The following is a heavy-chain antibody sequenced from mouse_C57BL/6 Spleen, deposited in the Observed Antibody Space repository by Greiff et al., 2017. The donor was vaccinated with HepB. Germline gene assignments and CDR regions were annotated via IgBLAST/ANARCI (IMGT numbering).Heavy chain of an antibody. CDR3: ARGGSSYFDY. Sequence: VQLVESGAELARPGASVKLSCKASGYTFTSYGISWVKQRTGQGLEWIGEIYPRSGNTYYNEKFKGKATLTADKSSSTAYMELRSLTSEDSAVYFCARGGSSYFDYWGQGTTLTVSS. CDR1: GYTFTSYG. CDR2: IYPRSGNT. J-gene: IGHJ2*01. D-gene: IGHD1-1*01. V-gene: IGHV1-81*01.